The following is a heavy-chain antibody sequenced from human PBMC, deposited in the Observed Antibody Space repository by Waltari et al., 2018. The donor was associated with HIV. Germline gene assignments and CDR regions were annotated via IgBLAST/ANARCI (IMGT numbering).Heavy chain of an antibody. V-gene: IGHV3-23*01. CDR1: CCTFSDYG. CDR3: ARDPRYGDYCFDY. CDR2: IGRTGGSI. Sequence: EEQLLESVGGLIEPGGSLRVACAASCCTFSDYGSAWVRQAQGKGLEWVAAIGRTGGSISYADSVKGRFSISRDNSKSTLFLQMDSLRVEDTAVYYCARDPRYGDYCFDYWGQGTLVTGSS. J-gene: IGHJ4*02. D-gene: IGHD4-17*01.